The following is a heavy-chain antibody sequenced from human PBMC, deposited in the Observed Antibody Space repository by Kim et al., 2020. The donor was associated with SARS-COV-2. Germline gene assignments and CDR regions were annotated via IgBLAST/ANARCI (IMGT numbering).Heavy chain of an antibody. J-gene: IGHJ5*02. CDR1: GGSFSGYY. CDR3: ARGKQDVWGSYRYPSYMP. CDR2: INHSGST. D-gene: IGHD3-16*02. V-gene: IGHV4-34*01. Sequence: SETLSLTCAVYGGSFSGYYWSWIRQPPGKGLEWIGEINHSGSTNYNPSLKSRVTISVDTSKNQFSLKLSSVTAADTAVYYCARGKQDVWGSYRYPSYMPWGQGTLAT.